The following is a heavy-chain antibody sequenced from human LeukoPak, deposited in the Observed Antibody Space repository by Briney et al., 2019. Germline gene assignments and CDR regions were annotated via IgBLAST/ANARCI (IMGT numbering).Heavy chain of an antibody. CDR1: GGSISSSSYY. CDR3: ARGSYPGWYNGEFDY. D-gene: IGHD6-19*01. V-gene: IGHV4-39*07. CDR2: IYYTGST. J-gene: IGHJ4*02. Sequence: SETLSLTCTVSGGSISSSSYYWGWIRQPPGKGLEWIGNIYYTGSTYYNPSLKSRVTISVDTSKNQFSLKLSSVTAADTAIYYCARGSYPGWYNGEFDYWGQGTLVTVSS.